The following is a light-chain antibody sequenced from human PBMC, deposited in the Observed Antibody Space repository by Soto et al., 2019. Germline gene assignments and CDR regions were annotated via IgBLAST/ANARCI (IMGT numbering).Light chain of an antibody. CDR1: SSDVGGSNF. V-gene: IGLV2-14*03. CDR2: DVA. Sequence: QSALTQPASVSDSPGQSITISCTGTSSDVGGSNFVSWYQQHPVKPPKLIIYDVANRPTGVSNRFSGSKSGSTASLIISRLQTEEEADYYCVSYTSSTPYVFGTGTKVTVL. CDR3: VSYTSSTPYV. J-gene: IGLJ1*01.